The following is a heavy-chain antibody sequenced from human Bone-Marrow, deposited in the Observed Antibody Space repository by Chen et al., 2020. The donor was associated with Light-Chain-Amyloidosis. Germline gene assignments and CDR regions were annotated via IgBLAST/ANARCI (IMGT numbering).Heavy chain of an antibody. CDR1: GFTFNDYA. V-gene: IGHV3-9*01. J-gene: IGHJ6*03. CDR2: ISSNSGSI. CDR3: VKSLIPSRYLYHYYMDV. Sequence: EVQLVESGGVLVQPGRSLRLSCAASGFTFNDYAMYWVRQGPGKGLEWVSGISSNSGSIGYADSVKGRFSISRDNAKNYLHLQMNSLRPEDTALYYCVKSLIPSRYLYHYYMDVWGKGTTVIVSS. D-gene: IGHD1-1*01.